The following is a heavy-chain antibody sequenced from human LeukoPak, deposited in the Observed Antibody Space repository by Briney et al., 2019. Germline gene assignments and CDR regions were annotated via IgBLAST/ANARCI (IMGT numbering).Heavy chain of an antibody. J-gene: IGHJ4*02. Sequence: GGSLRLSCAASGFTFSSYGMHWVRQAPGKGLEWVAVISFDGSKKYYADSVKGRFSISRDNSKNTLYLQMNSLRPEDTAMYYCANVGGDRSFDQWGQGTLVTVSS. CDR2: ISFDGSKK. V-gene: IGHV3-30*18. CDR1: GFTFSSYG. D-gene: IGHD2-21*02. CDR3: ANVGGDRSFDQ.